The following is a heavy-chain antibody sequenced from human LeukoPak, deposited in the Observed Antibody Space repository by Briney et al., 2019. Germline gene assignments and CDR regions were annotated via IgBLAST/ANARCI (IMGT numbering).Heavy chain of an antibody. Sequence: PSETLSLTCTVSGGSISSSSYYWGWIRQPPGKGLEWIGSIYYSGSAYYNPSLKSRVTISVDTSKNQFSLKLSSVTAADTAVYYCARESSGYYSGYWGQGTLVTVSS. CDR1: GGSISSSSYY. D-gene: IGHD3-22*01. CDR2: IYYSGSA. J-gene: IGHJ4*02. V-gene: IGHV4-39*07. CDR3: ARESSGYYSGY.